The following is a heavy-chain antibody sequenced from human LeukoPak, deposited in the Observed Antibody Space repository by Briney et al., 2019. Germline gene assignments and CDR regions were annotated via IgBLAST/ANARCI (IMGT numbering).Heavy chain of an antibody. CDR3: ARGAPDSSSWYYDAFDI. Sequence: PSETQSLTCTVSGGSISSYYWSWIRQPPGKGLEWIGYIYYSGSTNYNPSLKSRVTISVDTSKNQFSLKLSSVTAADTAVYYCARGAPDSSSWYYDAFDIWGQGTMVTVSS. CDR1: GGSISSYY. V-gene: IGHV4-59*01. D-gene: IGHD6-13*01. CDR2: IYYSGST. J-gene: IGHJ3*02.